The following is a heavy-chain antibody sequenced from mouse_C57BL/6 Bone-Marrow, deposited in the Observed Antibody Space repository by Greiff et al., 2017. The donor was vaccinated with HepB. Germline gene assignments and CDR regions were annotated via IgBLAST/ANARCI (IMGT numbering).Heavy chain of an antibody. V-gene: IGHV1-69*01. J-gene: IGHJ2*01. CDR2: IDPSDSYT. CDR1: GYTFTSYW. Sequence: VQLQQSGAELVMPGASVKLSCKASGYTFTSYWMHWVKQRPGQGLEWIGEIDPSDSYTNYNQKFKGKSTLTVDKSYSTAYMQLSSLTSEDSAVYYCARRGSSGYGDYWGQGTTLTVSS. CDR3: ARRGSSGYGDY. D-gene: IGHD3-2*02.